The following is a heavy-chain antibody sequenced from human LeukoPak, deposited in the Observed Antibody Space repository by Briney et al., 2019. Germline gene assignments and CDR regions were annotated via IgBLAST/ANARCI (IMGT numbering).Heavy chain of an antibody. CDR1: GYSFTSYW. Sequence: GESLKISCKGSGYSFTSYWIGWVRQMPGKGLEWMGIIYPGDSDTRYSPSLQGQVTISADKSISTAYLQWSSLKASDTAMYYCARRVGYCSGGSCWFFDYWGQGTLVTVSS. CDR2: IYPGDSDT. CDR3: ARRVGYCSGGSCWFFDY. D-gene: IGHD2-15*01. V-gene: IGHV5-51*01. J-gene: IGHJ4*02.